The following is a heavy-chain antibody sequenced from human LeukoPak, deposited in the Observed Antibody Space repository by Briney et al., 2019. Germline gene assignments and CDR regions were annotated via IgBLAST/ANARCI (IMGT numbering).Heavy chain of an antibody. CDR2: FIPIFGTA. CDR3: ARDRSGYSPMVY. J-gene: IGHJ4*02. Sequence: SVKVSCKASGGTFSSYAISWVRQAPGQGLEWMGGFIPIFGTANYAQKFQGRVTITADESTSTAYMELSSLRSEDTAVYYCARDRSGYSPMVYWGQGTLVTVSS. D-gene: IGHD3-3*01. CDR1: GGTFSSYA. V-gene: IGHV1-69*01.